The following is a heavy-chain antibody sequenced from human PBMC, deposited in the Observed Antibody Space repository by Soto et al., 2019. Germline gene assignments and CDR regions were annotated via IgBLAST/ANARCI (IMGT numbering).Heavy chain of an antibody. J-gene: IGHJ5*02. CDR1: GFSLSTSGVG. CDR2: IYWDDDK. Sequence: QITLKESGPTLVKPTQTLTLTCTFSGFSLSTSGVGVGWIRQPPGKALEWLALIYWDDDKRYSPSLKSRLTITKDTSKNQVVLTLTNMDPVDTATYYCAHRDARNYYDSSGTDNWFDPWGQGTLVTVSS. D-gene: IGHD3-22*01. V-gene: IGHV2-5*02. CDR3: AHRDARNYYDSSGTDNWFDP.